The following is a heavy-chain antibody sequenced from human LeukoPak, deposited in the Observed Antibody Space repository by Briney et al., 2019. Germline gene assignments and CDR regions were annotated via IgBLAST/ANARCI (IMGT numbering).Heavy chain of an antibody. CDR2: IKQDESEK. CDR1: GLSFSSYW. Sequence: SGGSLRLSCAASGLSFSSYWMSWVRQAPGKGLEWVAYIKQDESEKYYVDSVKGRFTISRDNAKNSLYLEMGSLRAEDTAVYYCACHGRQYYYSMDVWGQGTTVTVSS. V-gene: IGHV3-7*05. D-gene: IGHD6-25*01. CDR3: ACHGRQYYYSMDV. J-gene: IGHJ6*02.